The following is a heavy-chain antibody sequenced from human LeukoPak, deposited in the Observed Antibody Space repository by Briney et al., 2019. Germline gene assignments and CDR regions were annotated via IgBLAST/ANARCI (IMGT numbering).Heavy chain of an antibody. V-gene: IGHV1-46*01. CDR1: GYTFTSYY. D-gene: IGHD3-22*01. CDR2: INPSGGST. Sequence: GASVKVSCKASGYTFTSYYMHWVRQAPGQGLEWMGIINPSGGSTSYAQKFQGRVTMTRDMSTSTVYMELSSLRSEDTAVYYCARGESEERPPNYYYDSSGYYPLDYWGQGTLVTVSS. CDR3: ARGESEERPPNYYYDSSGYYPLDY. J-gene: IGHJ4*02.